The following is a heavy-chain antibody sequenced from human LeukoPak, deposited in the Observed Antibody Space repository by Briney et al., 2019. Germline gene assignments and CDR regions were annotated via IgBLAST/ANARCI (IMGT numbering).Heavy chain of an antibody. CDR1: GGSISSGSYY. D-gene: IGHD6-19*01. CDR2: IYTSGST. Sequence: ASETLSLTCTVSGGSISSGSYYWSWIRQPAGKGLEWIGRIYTSGSTNYNPSLKSRVTISVDTSKNQFSLKLSSVTAADTAVYYCARDHRQWLVTGVGYYMDVWGKGTTVTVSS. J-gene: IGHJ6*03. V-gene: IGHV4-61*02. CDR3: ARDHRQWLVTGVGYYMDV.